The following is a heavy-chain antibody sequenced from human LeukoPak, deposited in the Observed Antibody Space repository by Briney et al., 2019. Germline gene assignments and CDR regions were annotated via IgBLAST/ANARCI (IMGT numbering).Heavy chain of an antibody. V-gene: IGHV3-48*03. J-gene: IGHJ5*02. Sequence: GGSLRLSCAASGFTFSSYEMNWVRQAPGKGLEWVSYISSSGSTIYYADSVKGRFTISRDNAKNSLYLQMNSLRAEDTAVYYCARDYNGPYYYGSGSWAAWGQGTLVTVSS. CDR2: ISSSGSTI. CDR3: ARDYNGPYYYGSGSWAA. D-gene: IGHD3-10*01. CDR1: GFTFSSYE.